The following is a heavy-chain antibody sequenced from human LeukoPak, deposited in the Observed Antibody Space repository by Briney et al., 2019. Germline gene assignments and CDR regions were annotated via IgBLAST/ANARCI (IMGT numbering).Heavy chain of an antibody. Sequence: SETLSLTCSVSGGSISAYYLSWVRQSPGKGLEWIGYIYYGGTTNYNPSLKSRVTISLDTSKNQFSLRLSSVTAADTALYYCARGGGDFWNGYFGFCDSWGQGTLVPVSS. J-gene: IGHJ4*02. V-gene: IGHV4-59*01. CDR1: GGSISAYY. D-gene: IGHD3-3*01. CDR3: ARGGGDFWNGYFGFCDS. CDR2: IYYGGTT.